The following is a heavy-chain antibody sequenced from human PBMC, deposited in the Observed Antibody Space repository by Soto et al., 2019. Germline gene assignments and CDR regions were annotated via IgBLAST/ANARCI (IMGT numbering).Heavy chain of an antibody. V-gene: IGHV1-2*04. CDR1: GYGFSEDH. CDR3: ARGHSTDCSNGVCSFFYNHEMDV. J-gene: IGHJ6*02. D-gene: IGHD2-8*01. CDR2: INPKSGGT. Sequence: ASLKRSWKAAGYGFSEDHIGWRRQTTGQGLEWLGRINPKSGGTSTAQKFQGWVTMTRDRSISTVYMELTRLRSGDTAVYFCARGHSTDCSNGVCSFFYNHEMDVWGQGTTVTVS.